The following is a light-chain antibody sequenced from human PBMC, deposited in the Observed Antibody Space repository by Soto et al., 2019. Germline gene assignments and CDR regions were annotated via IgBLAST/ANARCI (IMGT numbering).Light chain of an antibody. CDR1: SSNIGSNN. V-gene: IGLV1-47*01. CDR2: PNS. CDR3: ATWDDSPSGRSWV. J-gene: IGLJ7*01. Sequence: QSVLTQSPSASGTPGQRVSISCSGSSSNIGSNNVYWYQQFPGSAPRFLIYPNSPRPSGVPDRFSASKSGTSASLVISGLRPEDEATYCCATWDDSPSGRSWVFGGGTQLTVL.